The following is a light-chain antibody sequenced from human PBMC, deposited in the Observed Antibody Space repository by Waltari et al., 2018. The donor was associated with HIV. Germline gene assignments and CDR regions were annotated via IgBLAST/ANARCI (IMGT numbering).Light chain of an antibody. CDR2: DNN. Sequence: QSVLTQPPSVSATPGQKVTISCSGSRSHIRNYSVSWYQQVPGTAPKLLIYDNNKRPSGIPDRFSGSKSGTSATLGVTGLQTGDEADYYCGTWDSSLSTSFFGGGTKLTVL. V-gene: IGLV1-51*01. CDR1: RSHIRNYS. J-gene: IGLJ2*01. CDR3: GTWDSSLSTSF.